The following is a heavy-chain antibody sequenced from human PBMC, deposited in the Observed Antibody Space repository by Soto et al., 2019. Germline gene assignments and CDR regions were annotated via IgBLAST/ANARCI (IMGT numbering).Heavy chain of an antibody. V-gene: IGHV3-23*01. J-gene: IGHJ3*02. D-gene: IGHD3-10*01. CDR2: ISGSGGST. CDR1: GVTFSSYA. CDR3: AKGFGEDTFDI. Sequence: PXGSLRLSCSASGVTFSSYAMSWVRQAPGKGLEWVSAISGSGGSTYYADSVKGRFTISRDNSKNTLYLQMNSLRAEDTAVYYCAKGFGEDTFDIWGQGTMVTVSS.